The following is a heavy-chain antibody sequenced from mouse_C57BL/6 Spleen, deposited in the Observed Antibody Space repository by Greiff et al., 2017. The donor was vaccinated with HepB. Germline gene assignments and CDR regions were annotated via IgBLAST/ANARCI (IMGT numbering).Heavy chain of an antibody. Sequence: EVKLVESGPGLAKPSQTLSLTCSVTGYSITSDYWNWIRKFPGNKLEYMGYISYSGSTYYNPSLKSRISITRDTSKNQYYLQLNSVTTEDTATYYCARSYDGYFPWFAYWGQGTLVTVSA. CDR2: ISYSGST. D-gene: IGHD2-3*01. V-gene: IGHV3-8*01. CDR3: ARSYDGYFPWFAY. CDR1: GYSITSDY. J-gene: IGHJ3*01.